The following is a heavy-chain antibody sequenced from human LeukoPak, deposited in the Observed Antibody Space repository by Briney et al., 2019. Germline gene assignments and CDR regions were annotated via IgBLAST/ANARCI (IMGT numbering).Heavy chain of an antibody. Sequence: SVKVSCKASGGTFSSYTISWVLQAPGQGLEWMGRIIPILGIANYAQKFQGRVTITADKSTSTAYMELSSLRSEDTAVYYCATDARSSSWYTDAFDIWGQGTMVTVSS. D-gene: IGHD6-13*01. CDR2: IIPILGIA. CDR1: GGTFSSYT. V-gene: IGHV1-69*02. CDR3: ATDARSSSWYTDAFDI. J-gene: IGHJ3*02.